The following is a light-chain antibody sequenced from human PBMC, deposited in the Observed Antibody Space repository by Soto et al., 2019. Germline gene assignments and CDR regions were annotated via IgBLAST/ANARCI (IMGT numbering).Light chain of an antibody. CDR1: QSVSTY. J-gene: IGKJ5*01. CDR2: DAS. Sequence: EIVLTQSPATLSLSPGERATLSCRASQSVSTYLAWYQQRPGQAPRLLIYDASYRAPGIPDRFIGSGSGTDFTLTISRLEPEDFAVYYCQQYGSSITFGQGTRLEIK. V-gene: IGKV3-20*01. CDR3: QQYGSSIT.